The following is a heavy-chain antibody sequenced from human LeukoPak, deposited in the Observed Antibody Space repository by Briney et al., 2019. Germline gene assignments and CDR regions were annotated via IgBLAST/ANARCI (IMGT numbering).Heavy chain of an antibody. CDR1: DGSISSSSFY. J-gene: IGHJ3*02. D-gene: IGHD3-22*01. Sequence: PSETLSLTCFVSDGSISSSSFYWGWIRQPPGKGLEWIGSMYYTGSYTGTTYYNPSLESRVTVSVDTSKNLCSLKLTSVTAADTAVYYCARGLGRYSSGYSVTIHRGDDAFDIWGQGTMVTVSS. CDR3: ARGLGRYSSGYSVTIHRGDDAFDI. V-gene: IGHV4-39*01. CDR2: MYYTGSYTGTT.